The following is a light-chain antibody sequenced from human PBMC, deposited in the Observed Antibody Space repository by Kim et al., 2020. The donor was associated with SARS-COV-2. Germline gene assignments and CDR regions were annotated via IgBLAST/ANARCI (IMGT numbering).Light chain of an antibody. CDR3: QQYHTHST. CDR2: KTS. CDR1: QYVNIG. Sequence: AASVGDTVTITCRASQYVNIGLGLYQQKPGQVPKLLIHKTSGLQRGVPSRFSGGGSGTDFTLTISSLQPDDFATYYCQQYHTHSTFGQGTKVDIK. V-gene: IGKV1-5*03. J-gene: IGKJ1*01.